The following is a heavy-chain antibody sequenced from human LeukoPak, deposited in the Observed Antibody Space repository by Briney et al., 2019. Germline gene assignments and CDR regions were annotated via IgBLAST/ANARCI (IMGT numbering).Heavy chain of an antibody. D-gene: IGHD3-16*01. Sequence: GGSLRLSCAASGFTFSSYAMSWVRQAPGKGLEWVSVISGGGGSTYYADSVKGRFTISRDNSKNTLYLQMNSLRAEDTAVYYCAKTFKINAYFDYWGQGTLVTVSS. CDR2: ISGGGGST. J-gene: IGHJ4*02. CDR1: GFTFSSYA. V-gene: IGHV3-23*01. CDR3: AKTFKINAYFDY.